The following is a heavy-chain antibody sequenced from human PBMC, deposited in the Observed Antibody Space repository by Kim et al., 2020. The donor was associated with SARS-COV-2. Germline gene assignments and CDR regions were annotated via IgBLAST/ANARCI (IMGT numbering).Heavy chain of an antibody. V-gene: IGHV1-2*02. D-gene: IGHD3-9*01. Sequence: ASVKVSCKPSGYTFTNFYMHWVRQAPGQGLEWMGWINPNTGGTNYAQKFQGRVTMTRDTSINTAYMELNRLITDDTAVYFCARESRLYDIWGQGTLVTVSS. J-gene: IGHJ4*02. CDR2: INPNTGGT. CDR1: GYTFTNFY. CDR3: ARESRLYDI.